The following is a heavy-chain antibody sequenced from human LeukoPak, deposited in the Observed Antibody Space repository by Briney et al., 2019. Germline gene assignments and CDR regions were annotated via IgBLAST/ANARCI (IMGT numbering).Heavy chain of an antibody. CDR3: ARIGYNHYFDY. CDR1: GYTFISYG. CDR2: INPNSGGT. J-gene: IGHJ4*02. D-gene: IGHD5-24*01. Sequence: ASVKVSCKASGYTFISYGISWVRQAPGQGLEWMGWINPNSGGTNSAQTFQGRVTMTRDTSITTAYLDLSRLRSDDTAVYYCARIGYNHYFDYWGQGTLVTVSS. V-gene: IGHV1-2*02.